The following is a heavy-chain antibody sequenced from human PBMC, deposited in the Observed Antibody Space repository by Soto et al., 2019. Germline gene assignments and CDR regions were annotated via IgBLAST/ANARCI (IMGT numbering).Heavy chain of an antibody. D-gene: IGHD3-22*01. V-gene: IGHV4-59*01. CDR1: GGSISSYY. J-gene: IGHJ6*02. CDR3: ARDREYYYDSSGYRHYYVMDV. CDR2: IYYSGST. Sequence: PSETLSLTCTVSGGSISSYYWSWIRQPPGKGLEWIGYIYYSGSTNYNPSLKSRVTISVDTSKNQFSLKLSSVTAADTALYYCARDREYYYDSSGYRHYYVMDVWGQGTTVTVS.